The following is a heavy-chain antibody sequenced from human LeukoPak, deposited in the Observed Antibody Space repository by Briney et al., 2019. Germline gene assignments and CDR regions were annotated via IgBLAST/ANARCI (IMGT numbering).Heavy chain of an antibody. CDR1: GYSISSGYY. V-gene: IGHV4-38-2*01. D-gene: IGHD4/OR15-4a*01. CDR2: IYHSGST. J-gene: IGHJ6*03. Sequence: SETLSLTCAVSGYSISSGYYWGWIRQPPGKGLEWIGSIYHSGSTYYNPSLKSRVTISVDTSKNQFSLKLSSVTAADTAVYYCARLKYYYCYMDVWGKGTTVTVSS. CDR3: ARLKYYYCYMDV.